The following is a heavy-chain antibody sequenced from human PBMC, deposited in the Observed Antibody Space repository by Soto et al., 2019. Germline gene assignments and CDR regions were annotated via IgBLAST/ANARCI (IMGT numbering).Heavy chain of an antibody. J-gene: IGHJ4*02. CDR1: GVTLLSYR. Sequence: GGAPRLSCAASGVTLLSYRLQWLRQAPGKGLEWVAVISYDGSNKYYADSVKGRFTISRDNSKNTLYLQMNSLRAEDTAVYYCAAGYCSGGSCYSLGHYWGQGT. V-gene: IGHV3-30*03. CDR3: AAGYCSGGSCYSLGHY. CDR2: ISYDGSNK. D-gene: IGHD2-15*01.